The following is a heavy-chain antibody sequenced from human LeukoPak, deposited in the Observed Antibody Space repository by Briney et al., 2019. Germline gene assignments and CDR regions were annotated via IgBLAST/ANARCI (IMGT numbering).Heavy chain of an antibody. CDR3: ARRYGSGSYYNEHYYYYMDV. D-gene: IGHD3-10*01. J-gene: IGHJ6*03. Sequence: GGSLRLSCAASGFTFSSYAMSWVRQAPGKGLEWVSSISSSSSYIYYADSVKGRFTISRDNAKNSLYLQMNSLRAEDTAVYYCARRYGSGSYYNEHYYYYMDVWGKGTTVTVSS. CDR2: ISSSSSYI. V-gene: IGHV3-21*01. CDR1: GFTFSSYA.